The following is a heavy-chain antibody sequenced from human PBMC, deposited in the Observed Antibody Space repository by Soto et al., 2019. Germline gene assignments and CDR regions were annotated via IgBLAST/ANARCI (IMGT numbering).Heavy chain of an antibody. CDR2: IKQDGSEK. CDR3: AKEIDDYYDSSHNLDS. CDR1: GFTFSSYW. V-gene: IGHV3-7*03. D-gene: IGHD3-22*01. Sequence: EVQLVESGGGLVQPGGSLRLSCAASGFTFSSYWMSWVRQAPGKGLEWVANIKQDGSEKYYVDSVKGRFTISRDNSKNMLYMQMNSLSAEDTAVYFCAKEIDDYYDSSHNLDSWGQGTLVTVSS. J-gene: IGHJ4*02.